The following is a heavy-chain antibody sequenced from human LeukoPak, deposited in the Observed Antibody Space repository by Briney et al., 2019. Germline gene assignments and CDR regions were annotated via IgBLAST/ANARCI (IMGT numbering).Heavy chain of an antibody. V-gene: IGHV3-9*01. Sequence: GRSLRLSCAASGFTFDDYAMHWVRQAPGKGLEWVSGISWNSGSIGYADSVKGRFTISRDNAKNYLYLQMNSLRAEDTALYYCAEDSGPMEILTGYYHWFDPWGQGTLVTVSS. CDR3: AEDSGPMEILTGYYHWFDP. CDR2: ISWNSGSI. J-gene: IGHJ5*02. CDR1: GFTFDDYA. D-gene: IGHD3-9*01.